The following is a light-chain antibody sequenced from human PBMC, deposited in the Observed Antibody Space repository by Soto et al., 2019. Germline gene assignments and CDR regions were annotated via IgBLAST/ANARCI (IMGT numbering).Light chain of an antibody. V-gene: IGLV2-14*01. J-gene: IGLJ2*01. CDR2: EVS. Sequence: QSALTQPASVSGSPGQSITISCTGTSSDVGDYNFVSWYQQHPGKAPKLLIYEVSNRPSGVSNRFSGSKSGNTASLTISGLQAEDEADYYCSSYTGSTSLFGAGTKLTVL. CDR3: SSYTGSTSL. CDR1: SSDVGDYNF.